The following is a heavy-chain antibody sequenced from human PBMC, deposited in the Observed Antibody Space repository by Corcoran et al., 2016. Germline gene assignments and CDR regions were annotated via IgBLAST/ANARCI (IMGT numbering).Heavy chain of an antibody. CDR3: ARRFDSSSHMYGMDV. CDR2: INHSGST. Sequence: QVQLQQWGAGLLKPSETLSLTCAVYGGSFSGYYWSWIRQPPGKGLEWIGEINHSGSTNYNPSLKSRVTISVDTSKNQFSLKLSSVTAADTAVYYCARRFDSSSHMYGMDVWGQGTTVTVSS. V-gene: IGHV4-34*01. D-gene: IGHD6-6*01. J-gene: IGHJ6*02. CDR1: GGSFSGYY.